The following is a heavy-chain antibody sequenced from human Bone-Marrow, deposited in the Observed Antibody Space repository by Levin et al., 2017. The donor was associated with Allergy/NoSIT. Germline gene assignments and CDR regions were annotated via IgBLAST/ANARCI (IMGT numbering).Heavy chain of an antibody. CDR3: ARLTGDCSGGACLSRYFYYYMDV. D-gene: IGHD2-15*01. J-gene: IGHJ6*03. CDR1: GGTFSSHG. Sequence: KPGESLKISCKASGGTFSSHGIAWVRQAPGQGLEWMGGIIPIFGPPNYAQKFQGRVTISADESTNTAYMELSSLRSDDTAVFYCARLTGDCSGGACLSRYFYYYMDVWGKGTTVTVSS. V-gene: IGHV1-69*01. CDR2: IIPIFGPP.